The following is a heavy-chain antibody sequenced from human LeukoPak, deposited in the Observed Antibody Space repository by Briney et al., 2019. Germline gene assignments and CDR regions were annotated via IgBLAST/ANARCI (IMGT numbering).Heavy chain of an antibody. CDR3: ARFQGELLLWFGELLYHFDY. Sequence: GASVKVSCKASGYTFTSYGISWVRQAPGQGLEWMGWISAYNGNTNYAQKLQGRVTMTTDTSTSTAYMELRSLRSDDTAVYYCARFQGELLLWFGELLYHFDYWGQGTLVTVSS. V-gene: IGHV1-18*01. CDR1: GYTFTSYG. CDR2: ISAYNGNT. J-gene: IGHJ4*02. D-gene: IGHD3-10*01.